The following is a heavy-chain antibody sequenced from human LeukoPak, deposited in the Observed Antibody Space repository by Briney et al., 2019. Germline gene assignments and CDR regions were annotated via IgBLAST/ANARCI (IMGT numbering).Heavy chain of an antibody. CDR3: AHKRYSGYDYAFDY. CDR1: GFSLSTSGVG. CDR2: IYWDDDK. D-gene: IGHD5-12*01. J-gene: IGHJ4*02. Sequence: SGPTLVNPPQTLTLTCTFSGFSLSTSGVGVGWIRQPPVKALEWLALIYWDDDKRYSPSLKSRLTITKDTSKNQVVLTMTNMDPVDTATYYCAHKRYSGYDYAFDYWGQGTLVTVSS. V-gene: IGHV2-5*02.